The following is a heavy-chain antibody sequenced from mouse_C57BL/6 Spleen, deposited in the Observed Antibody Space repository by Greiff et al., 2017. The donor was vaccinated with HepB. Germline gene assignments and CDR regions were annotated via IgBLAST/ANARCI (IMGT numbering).Heavy chain of an antibody. J-gene: IGHJ1*03. V-gene: IGHV1-9*01. Sequence: QVQLKESGAELMKPGASVKLSCKATGYTFTGYWIEWVKQRPGHGLEWIGEILPGSGNTNYNEKFKGKATFTADTSSNTAYMQLSSLTTEDSAIYYCASSWDGRYFDVWGTGTTVTVSS. CDR2: ILPGSGNT. CDR1: GYTFTGYW. D-gene: IGHD4-1*01. CDR3: ASSWDGRYFDV.